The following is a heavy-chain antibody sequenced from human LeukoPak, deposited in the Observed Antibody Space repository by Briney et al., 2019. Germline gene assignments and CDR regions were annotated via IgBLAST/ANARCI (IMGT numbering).Heavy chain of an antibody. CDR1: GFTFNKYA. J-gene: IGHJ4*02. V-gene: IGHV3-23*01. CDR3: ARDETRRGCSGVTCYSDFDY. D-gene: IGHD2-15*01. Sequence: PGWSLRLSCVASGFTFNKYAMSWLRQPPAKGVEWVSSMSGIGDTYYANSVKGRFTISRDNSKNTVSLQMSSLRAEDTAVYYCARDETRRGCSGVTCYSDFDYWGQGTLVTVSS. CDR2: MSGIGDT.